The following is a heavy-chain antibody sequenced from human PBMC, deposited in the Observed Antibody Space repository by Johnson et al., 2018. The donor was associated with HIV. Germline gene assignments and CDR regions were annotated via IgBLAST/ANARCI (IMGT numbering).Heavy chain of an antibody. J-gene: IGHJ3*01. Sequence: VQLVESGGGLVQPGGSLRLSCAASGFSISTYWMSWVRQAPGKGLEWLANINQYGSEMYYVDSVKGRFTISRDNAKNSLFLQMNSLRAEDTAVYYCARGGFTMIVVAYWGQGTMVTVSS. CDR2: INQYGSEM. CDR3: ARGGFTMIVVAY. D-gene: IGHD3-22*01. CDR1: GFSISTYW. V-gene: IGHV3-7*01.